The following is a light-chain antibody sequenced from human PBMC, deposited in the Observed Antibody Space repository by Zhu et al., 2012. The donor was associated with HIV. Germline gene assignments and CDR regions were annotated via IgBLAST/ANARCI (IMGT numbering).Light chain of an antibody. CDR1: QRFSNY. Sequence: DIQMTQSPSSLSASVGDRVTISCRTSQRFSNYLNWYRQKPGKAPKLLIYTASYLQSGVPSRFSGSGSGTDFTLTISNLQPEDFATYYCQQSFDTPITFGQGTRLEIK. V-gene: IGKV1-39*01. CDR3: QQSFDTPIT. CDR2: TAS. J-gene: IGKJ5*01.